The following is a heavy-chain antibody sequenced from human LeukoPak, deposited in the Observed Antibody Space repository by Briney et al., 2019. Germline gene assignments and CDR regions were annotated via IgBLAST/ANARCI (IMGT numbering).Heavy chain of an antibody. V-gene: IGHV4-31*03. CDR1: GGSISSGGYY. CDR2: IYYSGST. D-gene: IGHD1-26*01. Sequence: SETLSLTCTVSGGSISSGGYYWSWIRQHPGKGLERIGYIYYSGSTYYNPSLKSRVTVSVDASKNQFSLKLSSVTAADTAVYYCARKSGSCYLDYWGQGTLVTVSS. J-gene: IGHJ4*02. CDR3: ARKSGSCYLDY.